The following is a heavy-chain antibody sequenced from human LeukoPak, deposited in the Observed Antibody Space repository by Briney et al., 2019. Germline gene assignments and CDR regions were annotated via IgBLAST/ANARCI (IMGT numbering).Heavy chain of an antibody. D-gene: IGHD5-18*01. V-gene: IGHV4-61*02. Sequence: PSETLSLTCTVSGGSINSGNYYWSWIRQPAGKGLEWIGRIYATGSTIYNPSLKSRVTISVDTSKNQFSLKLNSVTVADTAVYYCARDVRLPRRAFDIWGQGTMVTVSS. CDR3: ARDVRLPRRAFDI. CDR1: GGSINSGNYY. J-gene: IGHJ3*02. CDR2: IYATGST.